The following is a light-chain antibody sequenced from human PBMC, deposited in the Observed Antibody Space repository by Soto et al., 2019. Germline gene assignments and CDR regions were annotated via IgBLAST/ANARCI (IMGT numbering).Light chain of an antibody. CDR1: QSISTS. CDR2: AAS. J-gene: IGKJ5*01. CDR3: QQSYSTIT. V-gene: IGKV1-39*01. Sequence: DIQMTQSPSYLSASLGDRVTIACRASQSISTSLNWFQQTPGKAPKLLIYAASSLQGGVPSRFSGSGSETDFTLTISRLQPEDFATYYCQQSYSTITFGQGTRLEIK.